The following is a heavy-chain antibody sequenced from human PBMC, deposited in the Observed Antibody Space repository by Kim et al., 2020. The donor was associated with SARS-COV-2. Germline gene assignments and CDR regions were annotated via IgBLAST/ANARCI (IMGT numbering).Heavy chain of an antibody. V-gene: IGHV4-59*08. CDR2: IYHSGST. CDR1: GGSIRSYQ. D-gene: IGHD2-21*02. Sequence: SETLSLTCSVSGGSIRSYQWSWIRQPPGKGLEWIGYIYHSGSTNYDPSLKSRVTISVDTSRTQVSLKLNSVTAADTAIYYCARRVTGVGFRGQGGWFDPWGRGTLVTVSS. J-gene: IGHJ5*02. CDR3: ARRVTGVGFRGQGGWFDP.